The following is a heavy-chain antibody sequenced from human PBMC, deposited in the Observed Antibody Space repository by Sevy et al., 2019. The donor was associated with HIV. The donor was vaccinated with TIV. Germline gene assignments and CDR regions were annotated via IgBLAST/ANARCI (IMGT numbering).Heavy chain of an antibody. CDR3: ATNGAGYSSSWYEGSAFDI. D-gene: IGHD6-13*01. CDR1: GGTFSSYA. CDR2: IIPIFGTA. V-gene: IGHV1-69*13. Sequence: ASVKVSCKASGGTFSSYAISWVRQAPGQGLEWMGGIIPIFGTANYAQTFQGRVTITADESTSTAYMELSSLRSEDTAVYYCATNGAGYSSSWYEGSAFDIWGQGTMVTVSS. J-gene: IGHJ3*02.